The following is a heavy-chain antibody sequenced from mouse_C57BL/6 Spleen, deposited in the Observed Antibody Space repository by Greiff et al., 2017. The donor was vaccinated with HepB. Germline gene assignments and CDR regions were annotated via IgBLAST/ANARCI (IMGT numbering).Heavy chain of an antibody. CDR2: IDPENGDT. D-gene: IGHD1-1*02. CDR1: GFNIKDDY. J-gene: IGHJ2*01. Sequence: VQLQQSGAELVRPGASVKLSCTASGFNIKDDYMHWVKQRPEQGLEWIGWIDPENGDTEYASKFQGKATITADTSSNTAYLQLSGLTSEDTAVYYCTTGGRDYWGQGTTLTVSS. V-gene: IGHV14-4*01. CDR3: TTGGRDY.